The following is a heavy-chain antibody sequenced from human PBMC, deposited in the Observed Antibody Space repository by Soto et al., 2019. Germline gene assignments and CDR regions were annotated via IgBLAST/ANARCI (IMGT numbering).Heavy chain of an antibody. V-gene: IGHV1-3*01. CDR2: INAGNGNT. CDR1: GYGLASCA. J-gene: IGHJ4*02. CDR3: ESLLLWFGEFLS. D-gene: IGHD3-10*01. Sequence: GASVKVCWEASGYGLASCAMRWVRQATGQRLEWMRWINAGNGNTKYSQKVQGRVTITSDTSGSTAYMELSSLRSEDTAVYHCESLLLWFGEFLSWGQGTLVTVSS.